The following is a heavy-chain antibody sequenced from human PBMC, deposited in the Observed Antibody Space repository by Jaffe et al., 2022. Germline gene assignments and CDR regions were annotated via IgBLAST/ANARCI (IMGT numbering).Heavy chain of an antibody. CDR1: GFTFDDYA. V-gene: IGHV3-9*01. CDR2: ISWNSGSI. Sequence: EVQLVESGGGLVQPGRSLRLSCAASGFTFDDYAMHWVRQAPGKGLEWVSGISWNSGSIGYADSVKGRFTISRDNAKNSLYLQMNSLRAEDTALYYCAKDRGIAVAGAAAFDIWGQGTMVTVSS. D-gene: IGHD6-19*01. CDR3: AKDRGIAVAGAAAFDI. J-gene: IGHJ3*02.